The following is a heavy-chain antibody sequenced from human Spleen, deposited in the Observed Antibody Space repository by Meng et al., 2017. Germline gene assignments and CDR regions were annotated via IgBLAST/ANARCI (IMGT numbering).Heavy chain of an antibody. CDR1: GFTFSTYE. V-gene: IGHV3-48*03. CDR2: MSSSGSAI. CDR3: ARGPFRYYYACDY. D-gene: IGHD3-10*01. Sequence: GGSLRLSCAASGFTFSTYEMNWVRQAPGKGLEWISYMSSSGSAIYYADSVKGRFTISRDNAKNTLYLEMSSLRAEDTAVYYCARGPFRYYYACDYWGQGALVTVSS. J-gene: IGHJ4*02.